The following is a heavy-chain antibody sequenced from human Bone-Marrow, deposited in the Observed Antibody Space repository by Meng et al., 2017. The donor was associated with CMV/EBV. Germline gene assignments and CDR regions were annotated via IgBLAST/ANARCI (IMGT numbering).Heavy chain of an antibody. CDR3: ASSMAYSSSYSFDP. V-gene: IGHV4-30-4*08. Sequence: LRLSCTVSGGSISSGDYYWSWIRQPPGKGLEWIGYIYYSGSTYYNPSLKSRVTISVDTSKNQFSLKLSSVTAADTAVYYCASSMAYSSSYSFDPWGQGTLVTVSS. D-gene: IGHD6-6*01. CDR1: GGSISSGDYY. CDR2: IYYSGST. J-gene: IGHJ5*02.